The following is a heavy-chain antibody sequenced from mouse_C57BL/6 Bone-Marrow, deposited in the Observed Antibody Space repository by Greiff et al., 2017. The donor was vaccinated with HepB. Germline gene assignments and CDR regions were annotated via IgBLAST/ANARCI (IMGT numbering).Heavy chain of an antibody. CDR1: GYTFTDYY. CDR3: ARGSIGSDY. Sequence: QVQLQQSGAELVRPGASVKLSCKASGYTFTDYYINWVKQRPGQGLEWIARIYPGSGNTYYNEKFKGKATLTAEKSSSTAYMQLSSLTSEDSAVYFCARGSIGSDYWGQGTTLTVSS. CDR2: IYPGSGNT. J-gene: IGHJ2*01. V-gene: IGHV1-76*01. D-gene: IGHD2-14*01.